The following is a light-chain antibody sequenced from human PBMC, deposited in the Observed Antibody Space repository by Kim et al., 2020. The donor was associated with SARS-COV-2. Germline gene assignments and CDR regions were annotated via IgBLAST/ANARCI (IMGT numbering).Light chain of an antibody. V-gene: IGKV1-5*01. J-gene: IGKJ4*01. CDR1: QSLGNW. CDR2: DAS. CDR3: QQYNDYPPT. Sequence: GDRVTITCRASQSLGNWLAWYQQKPGKTPNLLIYDASSLESGVPSRFSGSGSATEFTLTISSLQPDDFATYYCQQYNDYPPTFGGGTKV.